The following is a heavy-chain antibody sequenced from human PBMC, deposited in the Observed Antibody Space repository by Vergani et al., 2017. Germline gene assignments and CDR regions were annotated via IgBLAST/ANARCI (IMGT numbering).Heavy chain of an antibody. CDR2: INPSGGST. Sequence: QVQLVQSGAEVTKPGASVKVSCKASGYTFTSYYMHWVRQAPGQGLEWMGIINPSGGSTSYAQKFQGRVTITADKSTSTAYMELSSLRSEDTAVYYCARGGGVVVITTLDYWGQGTLVTVSS. CDR1: GYTFTSYY. CDR3: ARGGGVVVITTLDY. J-gene: IGHJ4*02. V-gene: IGHV1-46*01. D-gene: IGHD3-22*01.